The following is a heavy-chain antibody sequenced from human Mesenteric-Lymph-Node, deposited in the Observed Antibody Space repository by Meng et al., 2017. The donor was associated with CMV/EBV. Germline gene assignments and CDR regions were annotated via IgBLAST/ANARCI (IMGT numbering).Heavy chain of an antibody. CDR2: IFPGDSDT. Sequence: GESLKISCKASGYTFSTYWIGWVRQMPGKGLEWMGIIFPGDSDTRYSPSFHGQVTMSVDKSTNTAYLHWSSLKASDTAMYYCARPRESSGYYSIFDLWGQGTLVTVSS. CDR3: ARPRESSGYYSIFDL. D-gene: IGHD3-22*01. CDR1: GYTFSTYW. J-gene: IGHJ4*02. V-gene: IGHV5-51*01.